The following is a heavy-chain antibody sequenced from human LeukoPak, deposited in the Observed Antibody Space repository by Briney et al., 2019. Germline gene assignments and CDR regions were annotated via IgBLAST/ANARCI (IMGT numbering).Heavy chain of an antibody. J-gene: IGHJ4*02. Sequence: SETLSLTCTVSGASISNYYWSWIRQPAGKGLEWIGRIYVSGIINYNPSLKSRVTMSADTPENQLYPRLTSVTAADTAVYYCARASKFGDLYYWGQGTQVTVPS. CDR3: ARASKFGDLYY. CDR2: IYVSGII. CDR1: GASISNYY. V-gene: IGHV4-4*07. D-gene: IGHD3-10*01.